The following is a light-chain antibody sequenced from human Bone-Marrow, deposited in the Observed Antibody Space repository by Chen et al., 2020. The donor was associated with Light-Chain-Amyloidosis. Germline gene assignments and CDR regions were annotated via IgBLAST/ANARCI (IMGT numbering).Light chain of an antibody. CDR2: EVT. Sequence: QAALTQPASVSGSPGQSITISCTGTSSDVGGDNHVSWYQQHPDKPPKLMIYEVTHRPSWVPDRCSGSKSDNTASLTISGLQTEDEADYFCSSYTITNTLVFGSGTRVTVL. CDR1: SSDVGGDNH. J-gene: IGLJ1*01. CDR3: SSYTITNTLV. V-gene: IGLV2-14*01.